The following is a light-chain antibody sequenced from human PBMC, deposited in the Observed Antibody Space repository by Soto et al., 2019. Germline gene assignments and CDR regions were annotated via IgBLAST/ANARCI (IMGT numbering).Light chain of an antibody. Sequence: QMTQSPSTLSASIGDRVTITCRASQSINNRLAWYQQMPGKAPNLLIYDASSLESGVPSRFRGSGSETEFTLTISGLQPDDFATYYCQQFIDGWTFGQGTKVDIK. CDR1: QSINNR. CDR2: DAS. J-gene: IGKJ1*01. V-gene: IGKV1-5*01. CDR3: QQFIDGWT.